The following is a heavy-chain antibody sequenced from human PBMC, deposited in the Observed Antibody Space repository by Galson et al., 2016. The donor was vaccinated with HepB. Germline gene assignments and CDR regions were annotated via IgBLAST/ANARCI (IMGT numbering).Heavy chain of an antibody. V-gene: IGHV3-53*01. D-gene: IGHD3-22*01. J-gene: IGHJ3*02. CDR3: EGYSDPFDI. CDR1: GFSVTSNY. Sequence: SLRLSCAASGFSVTSNYMTWVRQAPGKGLQWVSVVYSGGSAYYADSVKGRFTISRDTSKNTLYLQMNNLRAEDTAIYYCEGYSDPFDIWGQGTMVTVSS. CDR2: VYSGGSA.